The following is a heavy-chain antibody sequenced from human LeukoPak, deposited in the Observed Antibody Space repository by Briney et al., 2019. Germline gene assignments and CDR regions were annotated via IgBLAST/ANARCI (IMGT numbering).Heavy chain of an antibody. CDR3: VRVGNYREFDY. V-gene: IGHV3-64*01. CDR1: GFTFSNYA. J-gene: IGHJ4*02. Sequence: GRSLRLSCAASGFTFSNYALHWVRQAPGKGLEYVSAIRTNGDATYYANSVKGRFTISRDNSKNTLYLQIDSLRAEDMAVYYCVRVGNYREFDYWGQGTLVTVSS. CDR2: IRTNGDAT. D-gene: IGHD1-7*01.